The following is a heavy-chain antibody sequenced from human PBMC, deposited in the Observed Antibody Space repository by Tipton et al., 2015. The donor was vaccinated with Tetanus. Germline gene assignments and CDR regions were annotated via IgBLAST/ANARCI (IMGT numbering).Heavy chain of an antibody. D-gene: IGHD3-22*01. CDR2: INHSGST. V-gene: IGHV4-34*01. J-gene: IGHJ6*02. Sequence: TLSLTCAVYGGSFSGYYWSWIRQPPGKGLEWIGEINHSGSTNYNPSLKSRVTISVDTSKNQFSLKLSSVTAADTAVYYCARGRIGNSSGYPYYYYGMDVWGQGTTVTVSS. CDR1: GGSFSGYY. CDR3: ARGRIGNSSGYPYYYYGMDV.